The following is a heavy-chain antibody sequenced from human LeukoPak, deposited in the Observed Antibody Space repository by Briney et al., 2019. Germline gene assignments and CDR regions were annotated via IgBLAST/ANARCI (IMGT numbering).Heavy chain of an antibody. CDR3: ARQYFDNTGYYYFDS. Sequence: SETLSLTCTVSGVFITGSSYSWGWLRQSPGKGLEWIGSHYWSGSTYYNPAFKSRVTMSADTSKNQFSLKLSSGTATDTAVYYCARQYFDNTGYYYFDSWGQGTLVTVSS. D-gene: IGHD3-22*01. CDR2: HYWSGST. CDR1: GVFITGSSYS. V-gene: IGHV4-39*01. J-gene: IGHJ4*02.